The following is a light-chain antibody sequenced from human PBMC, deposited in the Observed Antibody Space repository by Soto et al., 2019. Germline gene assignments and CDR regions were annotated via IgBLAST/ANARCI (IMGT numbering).Light chain of an antibody. J-gene: IGLJ2*01. CDR1: SSNIGSNT. CDR2: GDN. Sequence: QPVLTQPPSASGTPGQRVTISCSGSSSNIGSNTVNWYQQLPGTAPKLLIYGDNNRPSGVPDRFSGSKSGTSASLAITGLQAEDEAEYYCQSYDISLSGVVFGGGTKVTVL. V-gene: IGLV1-44*01. CDR3: QSYDISLSGVV.